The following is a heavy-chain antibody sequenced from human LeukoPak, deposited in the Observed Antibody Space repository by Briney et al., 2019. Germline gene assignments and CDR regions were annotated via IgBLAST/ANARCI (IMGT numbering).Heavy chain of an antibody. Sequence: PGGSLRLSCAASGFIFSSWWMIWFRRLPGKGLVSVSHINTDGSYIRYADSVKVRFTISRDNAKNTLYLQMNSLRPEDTGVYYCTTFGIDWSLSYWGQGALVTVSS. J-gene: IGHJ4*02. D-gene: IGHD3-9*01. V-gene: IGHV3-74*01. CDR2: INTDGSYI. CDR3: TTFGIDWSLSY. CDR1: GFIFSSWW.